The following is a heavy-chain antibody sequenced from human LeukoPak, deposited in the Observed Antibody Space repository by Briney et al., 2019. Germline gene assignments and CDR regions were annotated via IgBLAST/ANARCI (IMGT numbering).Heavy chain of an antibody. Sequence: GGSLGLSCAASGFSFSSYEMNWVREAPGKGLEWVSYISSSGSTIYYADSVKGRFTISRDNAKDSLYLQMNSLRAEDTAVYYCARDCGREGFDYWGQGTLVTVSS. J-gene: IGHJ4*02. CDR2: ISSSGSTI. CDR1: GFSFSSYE. V-gene: IGHV3-48*03. CDR3: ARDCGREGFDY.